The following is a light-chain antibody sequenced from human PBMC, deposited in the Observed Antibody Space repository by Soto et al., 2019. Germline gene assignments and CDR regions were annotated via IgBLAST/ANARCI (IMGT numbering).Light chain of an antibody. V-gene: IGKV3-20*01. J-gene: IGKJ1*01. Sequence: EIVLTQSPGTLSLSPGERATLSCRASQSVSSTYLAWYQQKPGQAPRLLMFGTSNRATDIPDRFGGSGSGTDFTLTISRLEPEDVAVYYCQHYSRTLPWTFGQGTKVDIK. CDR1: QSVSSTY. CDR3: QHYSRTLPWT. CDR2: GTS.